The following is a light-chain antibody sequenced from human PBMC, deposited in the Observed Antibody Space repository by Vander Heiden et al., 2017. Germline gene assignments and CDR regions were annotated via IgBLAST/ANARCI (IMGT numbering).Light chain of an antibody. CDR1: NIGSKT. J-gene: IGLJ3*02. CDR2: DDS. V-gene: IGLV3-21*02. Sequence: SYVLTQAPSVSVAPGQTARITCGGNNIGSKTVHWYQQKTRQASVLVVYDDSDRPSGIPDRFSGSNSKTTATLTISRVEDGDEADYYCQVWDSYTDHVVFGGGTRLTVL. CDR3: QVWDSYTDHVV.